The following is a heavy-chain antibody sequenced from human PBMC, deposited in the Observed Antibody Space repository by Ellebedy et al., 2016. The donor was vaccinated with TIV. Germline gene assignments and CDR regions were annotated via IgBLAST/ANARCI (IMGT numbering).Heavy chain of an antibody. V-gene: IGHV3-7*01. CDR2: IKQDGSEG. Sequence: GGSLRLSCAASGITFSNAWMAWVRQVPGKGLEWVANIKQDGSEGHYVDSVKGRFTISRDNAKNSLYLQMNSLRVDDTGVYYCVRDHDWAFDYWGQGTLVTVSS. D-gene: IGHD3-9*01. CDR1: GITFSNAW. CDR3: VRDHDWAFDY. J-gene: IGHJ4*02.